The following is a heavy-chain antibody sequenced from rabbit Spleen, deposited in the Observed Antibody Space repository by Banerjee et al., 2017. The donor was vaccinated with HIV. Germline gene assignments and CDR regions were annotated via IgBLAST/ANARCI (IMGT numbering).Heavy chain of an antibody. D-gene: IGHD8-1*01. CDR1: GIDFSSSY. CDR3: ARDGAGGSYFAL. V-gene: IGHV1S45*01. Sequence: QEQLEESGGDLVKPEGSLTLTCKASGIDFSSSYMCWVRQAPGKGLEWIACINTGSSGSTYYASWVNGRFTISKTSSTTVTLQMTSLTAADTATYFCARDGAGGSYFALWGPGTLVTVS. CDR2: INTGSSGST. J-gene: IGHJ4*01.